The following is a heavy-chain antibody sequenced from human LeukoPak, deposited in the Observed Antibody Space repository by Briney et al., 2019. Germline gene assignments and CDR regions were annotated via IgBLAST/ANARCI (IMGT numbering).Heavy chain of an antibody. J-gene: IGHJ5*02. CDR3: ARTYSVTIFGVDVNWFDP. CDR2: ITRSSSYI. D-gene: IGHD3-3*01. V-gene: IGHV3-21*01. Sequence: KTGGSLRLSCSASGFTFSSYSMNWVRQAPGKGLGWVSSITRSSSYIYYADSVKGRFTISRDNAKNSLSLQMRSLRAEDTAVYYCARTYSVTIFGVDVNWFDPWGQGTLVTVSS. CDR1: GFTFSSYS.